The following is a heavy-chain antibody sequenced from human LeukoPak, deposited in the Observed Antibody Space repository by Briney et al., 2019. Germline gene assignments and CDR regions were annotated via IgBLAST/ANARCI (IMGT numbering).Heavy chain of an antibody. J-gene: IGHJ4*02. CDR1: GYTFTAYY. D-gene: IGHD2-2*01. CDR2: INPNSGGT. V-gene: IGHV1-2*02. Sequence: ALVKVSCEASGYTFTAYYMHWVRQAPGQGLEWMGWINPNSGGTNYAQKFQGRVTMTRDTSISTAYMELSRLRSDDTAVYYCARDRVVVPAAFDYWGQGTLVTVSS. CDR3: ARDRVVVPAAFDY.